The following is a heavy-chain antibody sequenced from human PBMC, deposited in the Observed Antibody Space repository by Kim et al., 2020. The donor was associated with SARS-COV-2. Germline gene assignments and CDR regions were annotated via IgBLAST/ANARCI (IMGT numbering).Heavy chain of an antibody. CDR3: ARDWCSTSCYDPYWYFDL. Sequence: GGSLRLSCAASGFTFSSYWMSWVRQAPGKGLEWVANIKQDGSEQYYVDSVKGRFTISRDNAKNSLYLQMNSLRAEDTAVYYCARDWCSTSCYDPYWYFDLWGRGTLVAVSS. V-gene: IGHV3-7*01. D-gene: IGHD2-2*01. CDR1: GFTFSSYW. J-gene: IGHJ2*01. CDR2: IKQDGSEQ.